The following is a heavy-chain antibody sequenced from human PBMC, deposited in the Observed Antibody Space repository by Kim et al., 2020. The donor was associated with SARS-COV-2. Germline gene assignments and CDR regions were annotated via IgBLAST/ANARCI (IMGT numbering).Heavy chain of an antibody. Sequence: ASVKVSCKASGYTFTSYAMHWVRQAPGQRLEWMGWINAGNGNTKYSQKFQGRVTITRDTSASTAYMELSSLRSEDTAVYYCARGQDYDFWSGYSHSYYFDYWGQGTLVTVSS. CDR3: ARGQDYDFWSGYSHSYYFDY. J-gene: IGHJ4*02. CDR2: INAGNGNT. V-gene: IGHV1-3*01. CDR1: GYTFTSYA. D-gene: IGHD3-3*01.